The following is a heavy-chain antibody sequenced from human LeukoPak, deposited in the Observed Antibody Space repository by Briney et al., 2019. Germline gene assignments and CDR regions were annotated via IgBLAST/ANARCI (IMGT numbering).Heavy chain of an antibody. CDR1: GYTFTSYA. D-gene: IGHD3-16*02. J-gene: IGHJ1*01. CDR3: ARTIMITFGGVIVKGYFQH. Sequence: GASVKVSCKASGYTFTSYAMHWVRQAPGQRLEWMGWINAGNGNTKYSQKFQGRVTITRDTSASTAYMELSSLRSEDTAVYYCARTIMITFGGVIVKGYFQHWGQGTLVTVSS. V-gene: IGHV1-3*01. CDR2: INAGNGNT.